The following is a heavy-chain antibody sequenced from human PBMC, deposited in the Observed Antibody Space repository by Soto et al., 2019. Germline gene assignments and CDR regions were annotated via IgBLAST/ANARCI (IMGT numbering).Heavy chain of an antibody. CDR2: IYYSGST. D-gene: IGHD4-4*01. Sequence: SETLYLTCTVSGGSISSYYWSWIRQPPGKGLEWIGYIYYSGSTNYNPSLKSRVTISVDTSKNQFSLKLSSVTAADTAVYYCARNDYRPYYYYYMDVWGKGTTVTVSS. J-gene: IGHJ6*03. V-gene: IGHV4-59*08. CDR1: GGSISSYY. CDR3: ARNDYRPYYYYYMDV.